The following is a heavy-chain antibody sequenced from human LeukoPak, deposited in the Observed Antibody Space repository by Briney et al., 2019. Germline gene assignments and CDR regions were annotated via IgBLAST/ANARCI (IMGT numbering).Heavy chain of an antibody. V-gene: IGHV1-2*06. CDR2: INPNSGGT. CDR1: GYTFTGYY. D-gene: IGHD6-13*01. Sequence: GASVTVSCKASGYTFTGYYMHWVRQAPGQGLEWMGRINPNSGGTNYAQKFQGRVTMTRDTSISTAYMELSRLRSDDTAVYYCARDGSSSWYDSDYWGQGTLVTVSS. CDR3: ARDGSSSWYDSDY. J-gene: IGHJ4*02.